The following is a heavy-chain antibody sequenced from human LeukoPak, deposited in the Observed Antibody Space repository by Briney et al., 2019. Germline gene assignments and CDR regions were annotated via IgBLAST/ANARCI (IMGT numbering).Heavy chain of an antibody. Sequence: PSETLSLTCTVSGGSISSYYWSWIRQPPGKGLEWIGEINHSGSTNYNPSLKSRVTISVDTSKNQFSLKLSSVTAADTAVYYCARGRPVILTGYYYYGMDVWGQGTTVTVSS. CDR2: INHSGST. D-gene: IGHD3-9*01. V-gene: IGHV4-34*01. CDR3: ARGRPVILTGYYYYGMDV. CDR1: GGSISSYY. J-gene: IGHJ6*02.